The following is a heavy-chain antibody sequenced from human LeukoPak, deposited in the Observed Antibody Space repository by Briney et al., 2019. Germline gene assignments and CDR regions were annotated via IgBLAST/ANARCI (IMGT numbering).Heavy chain of an antibody. V-gene: IGHV3-11*04. D-gene: IGHD4-11*01. CDR2: ISSSGSTI. J-gene: IGHJ3*02. Sequence: GGSLRLSCAASGFTFSDYYMSWIRQAPGKGLEWVSYISSSGSTIYYADSVKGRFTISRDNAKNSLYLQMNSLRAEDTAVYYCAREGVTTVIEAFDIWGQGTMVTVSS. CDR3: AREGVTTVIEAFDI. CDR1: GFTFSDYY.